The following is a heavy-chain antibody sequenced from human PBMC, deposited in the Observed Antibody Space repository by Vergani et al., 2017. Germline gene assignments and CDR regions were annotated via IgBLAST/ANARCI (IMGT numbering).Heavy chain of an antibody. CDR1: GFTFDDYG. CDR2: INWNGGST. V-gene: IGHV3-20*04. D-gene: IGHD1-26*01. J-gene: IGHJ4*02. CDR3: ASLLRGGSHRDY. Sequence: EVQLVESGGGVVRPGGSLRLSCAASGFTFDDYGMSWVRQAPGKGLDWVSGINWNGGSTVYADSVKGRFTISRDNAKNSRYLQMNSLRAEDTALYYCASLLRGGSHRDYWGQGTLVTVSS.